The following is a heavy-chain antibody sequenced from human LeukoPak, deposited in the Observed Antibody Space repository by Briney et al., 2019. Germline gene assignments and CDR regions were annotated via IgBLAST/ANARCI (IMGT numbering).Heavy chain of an antibody. CDR2: ISSSGTTI. V-gene: IGHV3-48*03. J-gene: IGHJ2*01. D-gene: IGHD6-6*01. CDR1: GFTFSSFE. Sequence: GGSLRLSCVASGFTFSSFEVTWVRQGPGKGLEWVSHISSSGTTIYYADSVKGRFTISRDNAKNSLYLQMNSLRAEDTAVYYCARDLSIAARRWYLDLWGRGTLVTVSS. CDR3: ARDLSIAARRWYLDL.